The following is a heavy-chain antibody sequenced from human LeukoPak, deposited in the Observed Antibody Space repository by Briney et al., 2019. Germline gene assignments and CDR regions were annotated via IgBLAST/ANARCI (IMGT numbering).Heavy chain of an antibody. Sequence: SETLSLTCTVSGGSISSYYWSWIRQPAGKGLEWIGRIYSSGSTDYNPSLKSRVTMSVDTSKNKFSLKLSSVTAADAAVYYCARDSGTTGEVKFDPWGQGTLVTVSS. D-gene: IGHD3-10*01. J-gene: IGHJ5*02. V-gene: IGHV4-4*07. CDR3: ARDSGTTGEVKFDP. CDR1: GGSISSYY. CDR2: IYSSGST.